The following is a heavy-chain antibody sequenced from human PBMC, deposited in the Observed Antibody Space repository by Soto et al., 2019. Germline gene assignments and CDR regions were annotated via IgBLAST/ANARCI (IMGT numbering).Heavy chain of an antibody. V-gene: IGHV1-2*02. Sequence: ASVKVSCKASGYTFTGYFMNWVRQAPGQGLEWMGWINPYSGGADSAQSFQGRVTMTRDTSITTVYMELSRMRFDDTAVYYCARVIRGAYYNSPLDTWGQGTVVTVSS. CDR1: GYTFTGYF. CDR2: INPYSGGA. D-gene: IGHD3-10*01. J-gene: IGHJ5*02. CDR3: ARVIRGAYYNSPLDT.